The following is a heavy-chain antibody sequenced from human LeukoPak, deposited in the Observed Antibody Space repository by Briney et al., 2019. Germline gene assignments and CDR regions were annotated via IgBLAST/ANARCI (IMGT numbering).Heavy chain of an antibody. J-gene: IGHJ4*02. V-gene: IGHV3-30*03. CDR2: ISYDGNNK. CDR1: EFTFSSYS. Sequence: GGSLRLSCAASEFTFSSYSMNWVRQAPGKGLEWVAVISYDGNNKYYADSVKGRFTISRDNSKNTLFLQMNSLRAEDTAVYYCAREGAVLMVYAIRGGIDYWGQGTLVTVSS. D-gene: IGHD2-8*01. CDR3: AREGAVLMVYAIRGGIDY.